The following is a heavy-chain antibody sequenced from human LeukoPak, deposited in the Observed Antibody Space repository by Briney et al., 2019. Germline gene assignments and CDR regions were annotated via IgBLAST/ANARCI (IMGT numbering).Heavy chain of an antibody. CDR1: GFSFISYG. J-gene: IGHJ4*02. D-gene: IGHD4-17*01. CDR3: AKRPSDYGDYVTYFDY. CDR2: ISDDGRSK. Sequence: GGSLRLSCAASGFSFISYGMHWVCQAPGKGLEWVGVISDDGRSKGYADSVKGRFTISRDNSKDTLYLQMNSLRDEDTAVYYCAKRPSDYGDYVTYFDYWGQGTLVTVSS. V-gene: IGHV3-30*18.